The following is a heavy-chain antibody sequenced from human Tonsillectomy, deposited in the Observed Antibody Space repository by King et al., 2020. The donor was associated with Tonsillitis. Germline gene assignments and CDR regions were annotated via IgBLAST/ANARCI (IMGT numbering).Heavy chain of an antibody. CDR3: SGMGVNISVFSSRLYGMDV. CDR1: GGSFSDYY. Sequence: VQLQQWGAGLLKPSETLSLTCAVYGGSFSDYYWTWIRQPPGKGLEWIGEINHSGSTNYNPSLKSRFTISVDTSKNQFSLKLSSVTAADTAVYYCSGMGVNISVFSSRLYGMDVCGQGTTVTVSS. CDR2: INHSGST. V-gene: IGHV4-34*01. D-gene: IGHD2-8*01. J-gene: IGHJ6*02.